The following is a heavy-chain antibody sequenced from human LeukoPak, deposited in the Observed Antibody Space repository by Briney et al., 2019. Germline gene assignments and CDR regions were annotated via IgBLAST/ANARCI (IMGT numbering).Heavy chain of an antibody. CDR3: ARSPVRHYETDC. D-gene: IGHD3-22*01. J-gene: IGHJ4*02. V-gene: IGHV3-7*05. Sequence: TGGSLRLSCAASGFTFGSYWMCWVRQAPGKGLEWVANIKQDGSQKYHVDSLKDRFTISRDNAKNSLYLQMNSLRAEDTAVYYCARSPVRHYETDCWGQGTLVTVSS. CDR1: GFTFGSYW. CDR2: IKQDGSQK.